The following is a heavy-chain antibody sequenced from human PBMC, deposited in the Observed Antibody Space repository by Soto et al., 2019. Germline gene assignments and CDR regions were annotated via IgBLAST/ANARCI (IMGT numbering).Heavy chain of an antibody. V-gene: IGHV1-2*04. D-gene: IGHD6-19*01. J-gene: IGHJ3*02. CDR1: VYSFTCYY. Sequence: XSVKVSCKASVYSFTCYYMHWVRQAPGQGLEWMGWINPNSGGTNYAQKFQGWVTMTRDTSISTAYMELSRLRSDDTAVYYCARETIAVAGTFGGIDAFDIWGQGTMVTVSS. CDR2: INPNSGGT. CDR3: ARETIAVAGTFGGIDAFDI.